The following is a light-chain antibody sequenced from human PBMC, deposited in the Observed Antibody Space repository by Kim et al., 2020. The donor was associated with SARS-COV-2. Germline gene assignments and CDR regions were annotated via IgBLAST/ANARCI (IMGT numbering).Light chain of an antibody. CDR1: SSDVGNYNY. CDR2: DVS. J-gene: IGLJ3*02. V-gene: IGLV2-11*01. Sequence: GHAVTISCTGTSSDVGNYNYVSWYQQHPGKAPILMIYDVSKRPSGVPERFSGSKSGNTASLTISGLQAEDEADYYCCSSAGGYTWVFGGGTQLTVL. CDR3: CSSAGGYTWV.